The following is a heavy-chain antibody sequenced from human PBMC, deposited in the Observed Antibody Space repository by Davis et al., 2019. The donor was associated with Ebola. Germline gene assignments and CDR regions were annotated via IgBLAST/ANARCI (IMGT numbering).Heavy chain of an antibody. D-gene: IGHD7-27*01. V-gene: IGHV5-51*01. CDR3: ASLRRTITGMDDGFDI. J-gene: IGHJ3*02. CDR1: GYPFANYW. CDR2: IYPGDSDT. Sequence: GESLKISCKGSGYPFANYWIAWVRQMPGKGLEWMGLIYPGDSDTRYSPSFQGQVTISADKSSKTAFLQWSSLKASDTAMYYCASLRRTITGMDDGFDIWGQGTMVTVSS.